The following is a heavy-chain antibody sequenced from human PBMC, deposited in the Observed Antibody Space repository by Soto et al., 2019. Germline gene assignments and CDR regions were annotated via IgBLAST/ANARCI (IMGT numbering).Heavy chain of an antibody. D-gene: IGHD2-15*01. CDR2: MNPNSGNT. CDR3: AREDYCSGGSCYWSDP. J-gene: IGHJ5*02. V-gene: IGHV1-8*01. Sequence: ASVNVSCKASGYTFTCYDINWVRQATGQGLEWMGWMNPNSGNTGYAQKFQGRVTMTRNTSISTAYMELSSLRSEDTAVYYCAREDYCSGGSCYWSDPWGQGTLVTVSS. CDR1: GYTFTCYD.